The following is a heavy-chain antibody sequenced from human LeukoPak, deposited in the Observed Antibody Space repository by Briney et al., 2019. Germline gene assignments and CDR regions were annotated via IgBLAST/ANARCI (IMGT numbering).Heavy chain of an antibody. Sequence: GGSLRLSCVASGFTFSNYAMSWVRQAPGMGLEWVSVIGGSGGYIYYADSVKGRFTISRDNSRNTLYLQMHSLRAEDAAVYYCARLNYFDYWGQGTLVPVSS. CDR1: GFTFSNYA. CDR3: ARLNYFDY. D-gene: IGHD2-21*01. J-gene: IGHJ4*02. V-gene: IGHV3-23*01. CDR2: IGGSGGYI.